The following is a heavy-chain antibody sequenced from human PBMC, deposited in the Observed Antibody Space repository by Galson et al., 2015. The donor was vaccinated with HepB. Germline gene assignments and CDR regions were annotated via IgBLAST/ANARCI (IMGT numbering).Heavy chain of an antibody. CDR2: INPSGGST. D-gene: IGHD1-26*01. CDR1: GYTFTSYY. Sequence: SVKVSCKASGYTFTSYYMHWVRQAPGQGLEWMGIINPSGGSTSYAQKFQGRVTMTRDTSTSTVYMELNSLRAEDTAVYYCAKNSGSYAYWYFDLWGRGTLVTVSS. J-gene: IGHJ2*01. V-gene: IGHV1-46*01. CDR3: AKNSGSYAYWYFDL.